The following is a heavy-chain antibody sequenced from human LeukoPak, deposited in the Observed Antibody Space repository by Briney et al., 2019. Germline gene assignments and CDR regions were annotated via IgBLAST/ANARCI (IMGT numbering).Heavy chain of an antibody. CDR2: IYYSGST. Sequence: SETLSLTCTVPGGSISSYYWSWIRQPPGKGLEWIGYIYYSGSTNYNPSLKSRVTISVDTSKNQFSLKLSPVTAADTAVYYCARDRKVVVVPAAIYYYYGMDVWGQGTTVTVSS. CDR1: GGSISSYY. D-gene: IGHD2-2*01. V-gene: IGHV4-59*01. J-gene: IGHJ6*02. CDR3: ARDRKVVVVPAAIYYYYGMDV.